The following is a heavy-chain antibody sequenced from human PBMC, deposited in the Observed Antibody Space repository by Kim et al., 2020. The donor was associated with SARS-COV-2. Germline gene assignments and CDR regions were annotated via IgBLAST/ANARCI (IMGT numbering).Heavy chain of an antibody. D-gene: IGHD3-10*01. CDR3: TRGRPITMVRGVIRSPLGAVDI. J-gene: IGHJ3*02. V-gene: IGHV4-34*01. CDR2: INHSGST. CDR1: GGSFSGYY. Sequence: SETLSLTCAVYGGSFSGYYWSWIRQPPGKGLEWIGEINHSGSTNYNPSLKSRVTISVDTSKNQFSLKLSSVTAAETAVYYCTRGRPITMVRGVIRSPLGAVDIWGQGTMVTVSS.